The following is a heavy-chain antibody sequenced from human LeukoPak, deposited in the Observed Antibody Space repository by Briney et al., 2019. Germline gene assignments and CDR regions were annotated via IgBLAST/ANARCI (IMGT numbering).Heavy chain of an antibody. CDR3: AREPVYYYYMDL. CDR1: GFTFSNYG. Sequence: GGSLRLSCAASGFTFSNYGMNWVRQAPGKGLEWVSYISGGGTTIYYADSVKSRFTISRDSAKDSLDLQMNSLRAEDTAVYYCAREPVYYYYMDLWGKGTTVTVSS. V-gene: IGHV3-48*01. CDR2: ISGGGTTI. J-gene: IGHJ6*03.